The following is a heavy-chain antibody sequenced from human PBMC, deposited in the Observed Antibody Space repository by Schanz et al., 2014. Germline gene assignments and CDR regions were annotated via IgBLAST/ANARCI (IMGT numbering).Heavy chain of an antibody. V-gene: IGHV1-18*01. CDR3: ARDGNQPLDA. Sequence: QVQLVQSGAEVRKPGSSVRVSCKASGGTFTSYAFSWVRQAPGQGLEWMGWINGYNAHTNYAQKFQGRVTMTTDTSTSTVYMELRSLRSDDTAVYYCARDGNQPLDAWGQGALVIVS. CDR1: GGTFTSYA. J-gene: IGHJ5*02. CDR2: INGYNAHT. D-gene: IGHD2-2*01.